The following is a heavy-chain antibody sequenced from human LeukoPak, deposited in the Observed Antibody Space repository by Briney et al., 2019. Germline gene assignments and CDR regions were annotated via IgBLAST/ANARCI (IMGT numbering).Heavy chain of an antibody. CDR1: GYTFTSYG. V-gene: IGHV1-18*01. J-gene: IGHJ5*02. CDR2: ISAYNGNT. CDR3: ARAYYYDSSGYFLNWFDP. D-gene: IGHD3-22*01. Sequence: ASVKVSFKASGYTFTSYGISWVRQAPGQGLEWMGWISAYNGNTNYAQKLQGRVTMTTDTSTSTAYMELRSLRSGDTAVYYCARAYYYDSSGYFLNWFDPWGQGTLVTVSS.